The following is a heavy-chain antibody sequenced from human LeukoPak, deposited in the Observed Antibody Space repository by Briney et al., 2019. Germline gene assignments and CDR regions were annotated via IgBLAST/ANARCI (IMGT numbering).Heavy chain of an antibody. CDR1: GGSFSGYY. CDR3: AWQDSSGYFGY. D-gene: IGHD3-22*01. CDR2: INHSGST. V-gene: IGHV4-34*01. Sequence: SETLPLTCAVYGGSFSGYYWSWIRQPPGKGLEWIGEINHSGSTNYNPSLKSRVTISVDTSKNQFSLKLSSVTAADTAVYYCAWQDSSGYFGYWGQGTLVTVSS. J-gene: IGHJ4*02.